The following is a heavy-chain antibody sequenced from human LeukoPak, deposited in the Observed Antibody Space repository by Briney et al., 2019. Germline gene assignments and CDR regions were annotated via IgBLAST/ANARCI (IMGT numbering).Heavy chain of an antibody. Sequence: GGSLRLSCAASGFTFSSYALSWVRQAPGKGLEWVSGISGGGSNTYYADSVKGRFTISRDNSKNTLYLQMNSLRAEDTDVYYCALYSILRTYYYDSSGYFLYWGQGTLVTASS. D-gene: IGHD3-22*01. J-gene: IGHJ4*02. CDR1: GFTFSSYA. CDR2: ISGGGSNT. CDR3: ALYSILRTYYYDSSGYFLY. V-gene: IGHV3-23*01.